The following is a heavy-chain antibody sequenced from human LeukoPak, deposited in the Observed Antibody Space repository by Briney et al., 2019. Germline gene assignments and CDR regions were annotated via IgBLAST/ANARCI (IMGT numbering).Heavy chain of an antibody. D-gene: IGHD3-22*01. CDR3: ARGPAVYDRSGYYPDY. Sequence: SSETLSLTCAVYGGSFSGYYWSWIRQPPGKGLEWIGEINHSGSTNYNPSLKSRVTISVDTSKNQFSLKLSSVTAADTAVYYCARGPAVYDRSGYYPDYWGQGTLVTVSS. J-gene: IGHJ4*02. CDR1: GGSFSGYY. CDR2: INHSGST. V-gene: IGHV4-34*01.